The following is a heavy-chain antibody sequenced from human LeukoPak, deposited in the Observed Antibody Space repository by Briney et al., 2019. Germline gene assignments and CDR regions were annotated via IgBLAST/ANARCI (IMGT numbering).Heavy chain of an antibody. CDR1: GGSISSYY. CDR3: AARGYYYGSGTQPIYYMDV. Sequence: PSETLSLTCTVSGGSISSYYWSWIRQPAGKGLEWIGRIYTSGSTNYNPSLKSLVTMSVDTSKNQFSLKLSSVTAADTAVYYCAARGYYYGSGTQPIYYMDVWGKGTTVTVSS. J-gene: IGHJ6*03. V-gene: IGHV4-4*07. CDR2: IYTSGST. D-gene: IGHD3-10*01.